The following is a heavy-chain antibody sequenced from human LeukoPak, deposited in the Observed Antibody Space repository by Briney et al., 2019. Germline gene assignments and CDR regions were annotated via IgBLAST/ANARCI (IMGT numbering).Heavy chain of an antibody. CDR3: ARLGYCSGGSCYGIDY. V-gene: IGHV4-4*07. D-gene: IGHD2-15*01. CDR1: GGSISSYY. CDR2: IHTSGST. J-gene: IGHJ4*02. Sequence: SETLSLTCTVSGGSISSYYWSWIRQPAGKGLEWIGRIHTSGSTNYNPSLKSRVTMSVDTSKNQFSLKLSSVTAADTAVYYCARLGYCSGGSCYGIDYWGQGTLVTVSS.